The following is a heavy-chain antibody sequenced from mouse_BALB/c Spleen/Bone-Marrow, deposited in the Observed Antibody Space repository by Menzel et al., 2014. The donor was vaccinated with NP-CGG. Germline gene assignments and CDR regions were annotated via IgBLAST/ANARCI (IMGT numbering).Heavy chain of an antibody. D-gene: IGHD2-1*01. V-gene: IGHV1-69*02. CDR2: IYPSGSYT. J-gene: IGHJ3*01. Sequence: VQLQQSGAELVRPGASVKLSCKASGYTFTSYWINWVKQRPGQGLEWIGNIYPSGSYTNYNQKFKDKATLTVDKSSSTAYMQPSSPTSEDSAVYYCTRREGNYAFAYWGQGTLVTVSA. CDR3: TRREGNYAFAY. CDR1: GYTFTSYW.